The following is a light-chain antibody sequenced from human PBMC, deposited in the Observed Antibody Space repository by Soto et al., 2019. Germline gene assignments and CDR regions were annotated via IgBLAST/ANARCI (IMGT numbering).Light chain of an antibody. Sequence: DIPMTQSPSTLSTSVGDRVTITCRASQNISNYLAWYQQNPGKAPKLLIYRASRLESGVPSRFSGSGSGTEFTLTISSLHPDDFATYYCQHYNSYSPTFGQGTKVEIQ. CDR1: QNISNY. J-gene: IGKJ1*01. CDR3: QHYNSYSPT. V-gene: IGKV1-5*03. CDR2: RAS.